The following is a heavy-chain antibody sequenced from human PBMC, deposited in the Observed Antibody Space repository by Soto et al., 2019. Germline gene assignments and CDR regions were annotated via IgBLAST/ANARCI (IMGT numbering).Heavy chain of an antibody. Sequence: TLSLNCTVSGDSINSADNYWSWIRAPPGKGLEWIGYMYYSGTTYYNPSLDSRVTISVDTSKNHFSLKLRFVTAADMALYDCDDRVRHYDSSCYYHNGVFDSWAQGTLVLVSS. D-gene: IGHD3-22*01. CDR2: MYYSGTT. CDR3: DDRVRHYDSSCYYHNGVFDS. J-gene: IGHJ4*02. CDR1: GDSINSADNY. V-gene: IGHV4-30-4*01.